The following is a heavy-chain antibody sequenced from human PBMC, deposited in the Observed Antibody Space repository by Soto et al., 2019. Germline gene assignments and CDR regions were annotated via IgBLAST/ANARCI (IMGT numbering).Heavy chain of an antibody. D-gene: IGHD2-2*01. Sequence: PRGSQRLSCAASGFTLNNYAMAWVRQIPGKGLQWVASITGSGGDTYYADPVKARFTLSRANSRDTLLLHMSSLRADEMAVYYRAKLPYVNAFESPAGVQFQYWGHGSLVTVSS. CDR2: ITGSGGDT. J-gene: IGHJ4*01. CDR1: GFTLNNYA. V-gene: IGHV3-23*01. CDR3: AKLPYVNAFESPAGVQFQY.